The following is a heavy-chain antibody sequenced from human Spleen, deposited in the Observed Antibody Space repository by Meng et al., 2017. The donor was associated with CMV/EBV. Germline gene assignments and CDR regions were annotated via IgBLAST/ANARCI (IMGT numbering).Heavy chain of an antibody. CDR2: IHYRGFT. V-gene: IGHV4-39*07. Sequence: SETLSLTCTVSGHSIVGSTYFWDWVRQPPGKGLEWIGSIHYRGFTDYNPSLKNRVTISLDTSKNQFSLRLDSVTAADTAVYYCARVSVGATHFDYWGQGTLVTVSS. CDR1: GHSIVGSTYF. CDR3: ARVSVGATHFDY. J-gene: IGHJ4*02. D-gene: IGHD1-26*01.